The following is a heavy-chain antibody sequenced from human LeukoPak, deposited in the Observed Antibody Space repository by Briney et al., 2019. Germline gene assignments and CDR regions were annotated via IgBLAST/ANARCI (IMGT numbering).Heavy chain of an antibody. CDR3: ATKGSGDSSGYYRGATNY. CDR1: GFMFSSYA. CDR2: ISYDGSNK. V-gene: IGHV3-30*04. Sequence: GGSLRLSCAASGFMFSSYAMHWVRQAPGKGLEWVAVISYDGSNKYYADSVKGRFTISRDNSKNTLYLQMNSLRAEDTAVYYCATKGSGDSSGYYRGATNYWGQGTLVTVSS. D-gene: IGHD3-22*01. J-gene: IGHJ4*02.